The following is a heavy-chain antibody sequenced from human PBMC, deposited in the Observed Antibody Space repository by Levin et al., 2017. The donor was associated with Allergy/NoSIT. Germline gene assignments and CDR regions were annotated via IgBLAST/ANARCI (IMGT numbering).Heavy chain of an antibody. CDR1: EFTFSSYS. CDR3: ARDGGHDYSNYGASGYYYYYGMDV. J-gene: IGHJ6*02. CDR2: ISSSSSTI. D-gene: IGHD4-11*01. Sequence: GESLKISCAASEFTFSSYSMNWVRQAPGKGLEWVSYISSSSSTIYYADSVKGRFTISRDNAKNSLYLQMNSLRAEDTAVYYCARDGGHDYSNYGASGYYYYYGMDVWGQGTTVTVSS. V-gene: IGHV3-48*01.